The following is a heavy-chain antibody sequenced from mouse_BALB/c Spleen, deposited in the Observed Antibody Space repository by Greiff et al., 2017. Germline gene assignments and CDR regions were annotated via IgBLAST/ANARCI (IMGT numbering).Heavy chain of an antibody. Sequence: EVKLMESGGGLVQPGGSLRLSCATSGFTFTDYYMSWVRQPPGKALEWLGFIRNKANGYTTEYSASVKGRFTISRDNSQSILYLQMNTLRAEDSATYYCARPQLRRYAMDYWGQGTSVTVSS. CDR3: ARPQLRRYAMDY. CDR1: GFTFTDYY. D-gene: IGHD2-4*01. V-gene: IGHV7-3*02. J-gene: IGHJ4*01. CDR2: IRNKANGYTT.